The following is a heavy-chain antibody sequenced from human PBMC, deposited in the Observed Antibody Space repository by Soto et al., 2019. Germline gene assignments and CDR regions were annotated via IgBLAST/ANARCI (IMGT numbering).Heavy chain of an antibody. V-gene: IGHV4-31*03. Sequence: SETLSLTCTVSGGSISSAGYYWNWIRQHPGKGLEWIGYIYYSGSTYYNPSLKSRVTISVDTSKNQFSPKLSSVTAADTAVHYCTRGGVVVAATSLLIWGQGTMVTVSS. J-gene: IGHJ3*02. CDR2: IYYSGST. CDR1: GGSISSAGYY. CDR3: TRGGVVVAATSLLI. D-gene: IGHD2-15*01.